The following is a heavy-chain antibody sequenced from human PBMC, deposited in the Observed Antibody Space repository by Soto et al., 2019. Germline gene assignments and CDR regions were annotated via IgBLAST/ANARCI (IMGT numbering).Heavy chain of an antibody. CDR3: AKDARDSGSDWSVYNYYYGMDV. CDR2: ISGSGGST. V-gene: IGHV3-23*01. J-gene: IGHJ6*02. D-gene: IGHD5-12*01. CDR1: ACTVSRDA. Sequence: LSLASAASACTVSRDALSWVPHAQEQRMEWVSAISGSGGSTYYADSVKGRFTISRDNSKNTLYLQMNSLRAEDTAVYYCAKDARDSGSDWSVYNYYYGMDVWGQGTTVPGSS.